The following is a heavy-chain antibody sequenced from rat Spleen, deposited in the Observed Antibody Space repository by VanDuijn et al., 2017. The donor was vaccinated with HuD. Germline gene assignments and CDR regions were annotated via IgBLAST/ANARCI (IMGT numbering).Heavy chain of an antibody. CDR3: TTLVTIAAISTY. D-gene: IGHD1-2*01. V-gene: IGHV5S13*01. Sequence: EVQLVESGGGLVQPGRSLKLSCAASGFTFSNYGMAWVGQAATKGLEWVGCITKSGGSNYYRDSVKGRFTISRDNAKNTLSLQMDSLRSEDTATYYCTTLVTIAAISTYWGQGVMVTVSS. J-gene: IGHJ2*01. CDR1: GFTFSNYG. CDR2: ITKSGGSN.